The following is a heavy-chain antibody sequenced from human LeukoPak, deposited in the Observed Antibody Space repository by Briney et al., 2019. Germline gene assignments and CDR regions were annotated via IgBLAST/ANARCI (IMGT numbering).Heavy chain of an antibody. D-gene: IGHD4-23*01. J-gene: IGHJ4*02. CDR3: ARERWGRLDY. CDR1: GFTFSSYE. V-gene: IGHV3-48*03. CDR2: ISSSGSTI. Sequence: GGSLRLSCAASGFTFSSYEMNWVRQAPGKGLEWVSYISSSGSTIYYADSVKGRFTISRDNARNSLYLQMNSLRAEDTAVYYCARERWGRLDYWGQGTLVTVSS.